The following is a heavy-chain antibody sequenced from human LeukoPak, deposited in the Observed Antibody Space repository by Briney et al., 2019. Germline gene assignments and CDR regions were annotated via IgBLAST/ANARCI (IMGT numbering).Heavy chain of an antibody. D-gene: IGHD3-10*01. V-gene: IGHV3-30*03. Sequence: GGSLRLSCAASGFTFSSYGMHWVRQAPGKGLEWVAVISYDGSNKYYADSVKGRFTISRDNTKNTLYLQMNSLRAEDTAVYYCARPRYYYGSGSYFSGMDVWGQGTTVTVSS. CDR1: GFTFSSYG. CDR2: ISYDGSNK. J-gene: IGHJ6*02. CDR3: ARPRYYYGSGSYFSGMDV.